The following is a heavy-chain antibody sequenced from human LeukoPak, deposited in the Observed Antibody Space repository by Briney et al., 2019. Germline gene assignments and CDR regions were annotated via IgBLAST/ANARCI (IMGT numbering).Heavy chain of an antibody. CDR3: ARRTGVRGSYYFDY. Sequence: PSETLSLTCTVSGGSISSSSYYWGWIRQPPGKGLEWIGSIYYSGSTYYNPSLKSRVTISVDTSKNQFSLKLSSVTAADTAVYYCARRTGVRGSYYFDYWVQGTLGTVSS. D-gene: IGHD3-10*01. J-gene: IGHJ4*02. V-gene: IGHV4-39*01. CDR1: GGSISSSSYY. CDR2: IYYSGST.